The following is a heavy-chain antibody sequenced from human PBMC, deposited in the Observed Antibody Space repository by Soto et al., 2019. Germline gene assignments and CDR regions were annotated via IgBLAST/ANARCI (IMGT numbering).Heavy chain of an antibody. CDR3: AKGSVGASSPSFDF. CDR1: GFTFDDYD. Sequence: EVQLVESGGGLVQPGRSLRLSCAASGFTFDDYDMHWVRQAPGKGLEWVSSISWNSGSIDYADSVRGRFTISRDNDKNSLYLQMNSLRTEDTALYYCAKGSVGASSPSFDFWGQGTLVTVSS. J-gene: IGHJ4*02. V-gene: IGHV3-9*01. CDR2: ISWNSGSI. D-gene: IGHD1-26*01.